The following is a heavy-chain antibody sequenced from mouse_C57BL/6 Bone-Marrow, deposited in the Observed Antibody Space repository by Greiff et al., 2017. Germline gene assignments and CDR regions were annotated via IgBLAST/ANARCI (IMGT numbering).Heavy chain of an antibody. Sequence: QVQLQQPGAELVRPGTSVKLSCKASGYTFTSYWMHWVKQRPGQGLEWIGVIDPSDSYTNYNQKFKGKATLTVDTSSSTAYMQLSSLTSEDSAVYYCARSLSCFDYWGQGTTLTVSS. CDR2: IDPSDSYT. J-gene: IGHJ2*01. D-gene: IGHD6-1*01. V-gene: IGHV1-59*01. CDR1: GYTFTSYW. CDR3: ARSLSCFDY.